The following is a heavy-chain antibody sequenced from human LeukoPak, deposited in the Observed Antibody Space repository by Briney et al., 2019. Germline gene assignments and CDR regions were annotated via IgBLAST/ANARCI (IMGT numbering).Heavy chain of an antibody. J-gene: IGHJ1*01. D-gene: IGHD6-19*01. CDR2: IYRDGST. CDR1: GNSIISGYH. CDR3: ATDEGWPTEYFQH. V-gene: IGHV4-38-2*02. Sequence: PSETLSLTCSVSGNSIISGYHWAWIRQPPGKGLEWIGSIYRDGSTYYNPSLKSRITMSVDTSKNQFSLEVNSVTAADTAVYYCATDEGWPTEYFQHWGQGTLVTVSS.